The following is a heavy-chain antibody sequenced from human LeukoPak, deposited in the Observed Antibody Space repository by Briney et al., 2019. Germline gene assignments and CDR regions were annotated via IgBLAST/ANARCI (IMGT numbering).Heavy chain of an antibody. V-gene: IGHV1-8*01. Sequence: ASVKVPCKASGYTFTSYYINWVRQATGQGLEWVGWMDPNSGQAGHAQKFQGRVTMTRNTSISTVYMELSSLRSEDTAVYYCARVKGTSPLYWGQGTLVTVSS. CDR2: MDPNSGQA. CDR1: GYTFTSYY. J-gene: IGHJ4*02. D-gene: IGHD2-2*01. CDR3: ARVKGTSPLY.